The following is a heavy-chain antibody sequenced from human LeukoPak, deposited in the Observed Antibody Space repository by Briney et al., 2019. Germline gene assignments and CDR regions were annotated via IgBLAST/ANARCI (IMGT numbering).Heavy chain of an antibody. D-gene: IGHD3-10*01. CDR3: ARVGLTMVRGVIITDAFDI. J-gene: IGHJ3*02. V-gene: IGHV4-59*01. Sequence: SETLSLTCTVSGGSISSYYWSWIRQPPGKGLERIGYIYYSGSTNYNPSLKSRVTISVDTSKNQFSLKLSSVTAADTAVYYCARVGLTMVRGVIITDAFDIWGQGTMVTVSS. CDR2: IYYSGST. CDR1: GGSISSYY.